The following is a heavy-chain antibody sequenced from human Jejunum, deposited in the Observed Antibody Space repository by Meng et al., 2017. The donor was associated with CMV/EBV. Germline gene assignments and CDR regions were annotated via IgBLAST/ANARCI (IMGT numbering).Heavy chain of an antibody. V-gene: IGHV1-18*01. CDR3: SRGTPGRRYADY. CDR1: GHNITNYG. J-gene: IGHJ4*02. CDR2: ISAYNGNT. D-gene: IGHD3-10*01. Sequence: SGSEMKKPGAQLKVSCKASGHNITNYGITGVRQAPGQGLEWMGWISAYNGNTNYAQTLQGRVTMTTDTSTSTAYMELRSLRSDDTAVYYCSRGTPGRRYADYWGQGTLVTVSS.